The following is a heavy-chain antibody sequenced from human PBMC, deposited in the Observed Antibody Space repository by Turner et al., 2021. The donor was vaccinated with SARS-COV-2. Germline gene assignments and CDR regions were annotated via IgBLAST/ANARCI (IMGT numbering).Heavy chain of an antibody. D-gene: IGHD6-13*01. CDR3: ARHWEVAAAAYLARFDP. J-gene: IGHJ5*02. Sequence: QLQLQESGPGLVKPSETLSLTCTVSGGSIRSSSYYWGWIRQPPGKGLDWIGSIYYSGSTYYNPSLKSRVTISVDTSKNQFSLKLTSVTAADTAVYFCARHWEVAAAAYLARFDPWGQGTLVTVSS. CDR1: GGSIRSSSYY. CDR2: IYYSGST. V-gene: IGHV4-39*01.